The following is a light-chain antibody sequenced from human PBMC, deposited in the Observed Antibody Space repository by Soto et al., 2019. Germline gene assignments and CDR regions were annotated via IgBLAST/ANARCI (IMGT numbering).Light chain of an antibody. V-gene: IGKV3-20*01. CDR2: GAS. CDR3: QQYGSSPWT. Sequence: IVMTKFPATLSVSNGERATLSCRASQNVSSNLLVWYQQHPGQAPRLLIYGASSRATGIPDRFSGSGSGTDFTLTISRLEPEDFAVYYCQQYGSSPWTFGQGTKVDIK. CDR1: QNVSSNL. J-gene: IGKJ1*01.